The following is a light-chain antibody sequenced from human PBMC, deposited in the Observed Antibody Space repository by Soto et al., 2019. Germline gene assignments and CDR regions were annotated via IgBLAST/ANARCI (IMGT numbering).Light chain of an antibody. J-gene: IGKJ2*01. CDR1: QNINNW. V-gene: IGKV1-5*01. CDR3: QHYNVYYMYT. CDR2: DAS. Sequence: DIQMTQSASTLSASVGDRVTITCRASQNINNWLAWFQQKPGEAPKLLIYDASTLESGVPSRFSGSGSGTEFTLTISSLQPDDYATYSCQHYNVYYMYTFGQGTKVDIK.